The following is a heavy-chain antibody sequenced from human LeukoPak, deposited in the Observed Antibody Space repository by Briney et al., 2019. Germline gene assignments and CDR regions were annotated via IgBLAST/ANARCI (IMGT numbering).Heavy chain of an antibody. Sequence: GESLKISCKGSGYSFTSYWIGWVRQMPGKGLEWMGIIYPGDSDTRYSPSFQGQVTISADKSISTAYLQWSSLKASDTAMYYCAILSRDDYGDYVISWYFDYWGQGTLVTASS. CDR2: IYPGDSDT. D-gene: IGHD4-17*01. CDR1: GYSFTSYW. V-gene: IGHV5-51*01. CDR3: AILSRDDYGDYVISWYFDY. J-gene: IGHJ4*02.